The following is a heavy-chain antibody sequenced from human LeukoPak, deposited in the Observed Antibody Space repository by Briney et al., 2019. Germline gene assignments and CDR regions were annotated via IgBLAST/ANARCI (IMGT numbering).Heavy chain of an antibody. J-gene: IGHJ4*02. CDR2: IKQDGSEK. CDR1: GFTLSSYW. CDR3: AGTDYYDSSGYGLGTTYYFDY. V-gene: IGHV3-7*01. Sequence: PGGSLRLSCAASGFTLSSYWMSWVRQAPGKGLEWVADIKQDGSEKYYVDSVKGRFTISRDNAKNSLYLQMNSLRAEDTAVYYCAGTDYYDSSGYGLGTTYYFDYWGQGTLVTVSS. D-gene: IGHD3-22*01.